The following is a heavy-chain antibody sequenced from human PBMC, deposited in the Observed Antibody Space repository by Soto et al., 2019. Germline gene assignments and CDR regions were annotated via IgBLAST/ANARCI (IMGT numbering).Heavy chain of an antibody. Sequence: GESLNISCKGARYSFTNYWIGCVRQMPGKGLEWMGIIYPGDSDTRYSPSFQGQVAISADKSISTAYLQWSSLKASDTAMYYCARSTNYDTLSGFFGYWGQGTLVTVSS. J-gene: IGHJ4*02. CDR3: ARSTNYDTLSGFFGY. V-gene: IGHV5-51*01. D-gene: IGHD3-9*01. CDR1: RYSFTNYW. CDR2: IYPGDSDT.